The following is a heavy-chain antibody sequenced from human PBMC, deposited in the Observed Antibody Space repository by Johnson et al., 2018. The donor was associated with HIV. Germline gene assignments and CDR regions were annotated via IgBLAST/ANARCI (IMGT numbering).Heavy chain of an antibody. D-gene: IGHD6-13*01. J-gene: IGHJ3*02. V-gene: IGHV3-30*02. CDR1: GFTFSSYG. CDR2: VRYDGSNK. CDR3: AKDGGYSSSYAFDI. Sequence: QVQLVESGGGVVQPGGSLRLSCAASGFTFSSYGMHWVRQAPGKGLEWVAFVRYDGSNKYYADPVKGRFTISRDNSRDTLYLQMNSLRAEDTAVYYCAKDGGYSSSYAFDIWGQGTMVTVSS.